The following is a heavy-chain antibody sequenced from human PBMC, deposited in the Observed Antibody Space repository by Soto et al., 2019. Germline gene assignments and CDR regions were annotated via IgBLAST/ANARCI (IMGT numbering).Heavy chain of an antibody. J-gene: IGHJ4*02. CDR3: ARDLYSSGWYPIFDY. Sequence: QVQLVESGGGVVQPGRSLRLSCAASGFTFSSYGMHWVRQAPGKGLEWVAVIWYDGSNKYYADSVKGRFTNSRDNSKNTLYLQMNSLRAEDTAVYYCARDLYSSGWYPIFDYWGQGTLVTVSS. V-gene: IGHV3-33*01. CDR2: IWYDGSNK. CDR1: GFTFSSYG. D-gene: IGHD6-19*01.